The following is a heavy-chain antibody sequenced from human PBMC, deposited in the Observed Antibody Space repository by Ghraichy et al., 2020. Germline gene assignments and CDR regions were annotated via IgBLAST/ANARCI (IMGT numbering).Heavy chain of an antibody. CDR1: GYSFVSYG. CDR3: ARGVNWLDP. Sequence: ASVKVSCKASGYSFVSYGITWVRQAPGQGLEWMGWITTKSGNTQYAQKFQGRLIMTTETSTDTAYMELRSLRFDDTAVYYCARGVNWLDPWGQGALVTVSS. V-gene: IGHV1-18*01. CDR2: ITTKSGNT. J-gene: IGHJ5*02.